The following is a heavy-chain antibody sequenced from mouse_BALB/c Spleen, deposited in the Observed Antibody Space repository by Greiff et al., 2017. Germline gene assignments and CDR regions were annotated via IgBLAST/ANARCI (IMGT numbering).Heavy chain of an antibody. CDR2: IDPYDSET. CDR1: GYTFTSYW. V-gene: IGHV1-74*01. CDR3: ARRGTEDWYFDV. Sequence: VKLQESGPELVKPGASVKLSCKASGYTFTSYWMNWVKQRPEQGLEWIGRIDPYDSETHYNQKFKDKAILTVDKSSSTAYMQLSSLTSEDSAVYYCARRGTEDWYFDVWGAGTTVTVSS. D-gene: IGHD2-14*01. J-gene: IGHJ1*01.